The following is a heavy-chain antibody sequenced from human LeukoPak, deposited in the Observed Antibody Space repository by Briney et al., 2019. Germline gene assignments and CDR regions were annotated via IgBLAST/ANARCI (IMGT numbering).Heavy chain of an antibody. CDR1: GGSISSSNYY. Sequence: SETLSLTCTVSGGSISSSNYYWGWIRQPPGKGLEWNGSIYYSGSTYYNPSLNNRVTMSVDTSKNQFSLKLRFVTAADTAVYFCARIRLTVAGGVFNYWGQGTLVTVSS. CDR3: ARIRLTVAGGVFNY. CDR2: IYYSGST. D-gene: IGHD6-19*01. J-gene: IGHJ4*02. V-gene: IGHV4-39*01.